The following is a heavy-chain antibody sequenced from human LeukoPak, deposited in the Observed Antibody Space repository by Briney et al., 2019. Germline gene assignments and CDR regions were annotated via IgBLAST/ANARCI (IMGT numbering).Heavy chain of an antibody. CDR3: ARDRGDYFDY. J-gene: IGHJ4*02. CDR1: GGSFSGYY. CDR2: INHSGST. V-gene: IGHV4-34*01. Sequence: SETLSLTCAVYGGSFSGYYWSWIRQPPGKGLEWIGEINHSGSTNYNPSLKSRVTISVDTSKNQFSLKLSSVTAADTAVYYCARDRGDYFDYWGQGTLVTVSS. D-gene: IGHD3-10*01.